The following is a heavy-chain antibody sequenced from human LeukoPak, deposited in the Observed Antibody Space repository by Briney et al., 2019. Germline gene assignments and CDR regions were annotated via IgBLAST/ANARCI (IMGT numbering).Heavy chain of an antibody. CDR1: RFTFNSFN. CDR2: IKSSSTTI. CDR3: ARVCSGGSCRDY. J-gene: IGHJ4*02. D-gene: IGHD2-15*01. V-gene: IGHV3-48*04. Sequence: GGSLRLSCTASRFTFNSFNMNWVRQAPGKGLEWVSYIKSSSTTIYYADSVKGRFTISRDNAKNLLYLQMNSLRVEDTAVYYCARVCSGGSCRDYWGQGTLVTVSS.